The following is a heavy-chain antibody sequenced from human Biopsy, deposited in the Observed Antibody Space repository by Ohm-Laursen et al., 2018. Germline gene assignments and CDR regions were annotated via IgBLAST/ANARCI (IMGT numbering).Heavy chain of an antibody. V-gene: IGHV1-46*01. Sequence: SVKVSCKVSGGAFINYAISWVRQAPGQGLEWMGMINPSGSTTSYPQIFQGRVTMTRDTSKSTVYMELSSLRSADTAVYFCARNTDWYGDLYYFDYWGQGTLVTVSS. D-gene: IGHD3/OR15-3a*01. CDR2: INPSGSTT. CDR1: GGAFINYA. J-gene: IGHJ4*02. CDR3: ARNTDWYGDLYYFDY.